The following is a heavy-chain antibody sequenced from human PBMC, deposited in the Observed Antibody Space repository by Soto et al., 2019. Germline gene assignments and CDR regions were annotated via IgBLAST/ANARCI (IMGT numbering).Heavy chain of an antibody. V-gene: IGHV1-69*13. CDR3: ARDGSIVGATPFYYYYGMDV. J-gene: IGHJ6*02. CDR2: IIPIFGTA. Sequence: SVKVSCKASGGTFSSYAISWVRQAPGQGLEWMGGIIPIFGTANYAQKFQGRVTITADESTSTAYMELSSLRSEDTAVYYCARDGSIVGATPFYYYYGMDVWGQGTMVTVSS. CDR1: GGTFSSYA. D-gene: IGHD1-26*01.